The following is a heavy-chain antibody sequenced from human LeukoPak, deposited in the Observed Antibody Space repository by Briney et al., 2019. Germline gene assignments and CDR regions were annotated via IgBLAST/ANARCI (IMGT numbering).Heavy chain of an antibody. D-gene: IGHD5-12*01. CDR3: AREGGVATLDY. CDR2: ISSSSSYI. V-gene: IGHV3-21*01. Sequence: GGSLRLSCAASGFTFSSCSMNWVRQAPGKGLEWVSSISSSSSYIYYADSVKGRFTISRDNAKNSLYLQMNSLRAEDTAVYYCAREGGVATLDYWGQGTLVTVSS. CDR1: GFTFSSCS. J-gene: IGHJ4*02.